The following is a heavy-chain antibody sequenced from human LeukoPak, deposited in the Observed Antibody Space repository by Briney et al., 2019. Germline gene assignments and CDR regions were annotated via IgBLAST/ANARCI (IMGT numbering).Heavy chain of an antibody. Sequence: SETLSLTCTVSGGSISSGGYYWSWIRQPPGKGLEWIGYIYHSGSTYYNPSLKSRVTISVDRSKNQFSLKLSSVTAADTAVYYCARRPITMVRGVIGFDPWGQGTLVTVSS. CDR1: GGSISSGGYY. D-gene: IGHD3-10*01. V-gene: IGHV4-30-2*01. J-gene: IGHJ5*02. CDR2: IYHSGST. CDR3: ARRPITMVRGVIGFDP.